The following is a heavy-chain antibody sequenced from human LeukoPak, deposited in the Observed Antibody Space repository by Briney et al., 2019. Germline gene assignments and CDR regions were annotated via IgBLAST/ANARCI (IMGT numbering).Heavy chain of an antibody. D-gene: IGHD2-15*01. CDR3: AKGKALEVVAAFNY. Sequence: GGSLRLSCAASGFTFSSYAMGWVRQAPGKGLEWVSAISGSGANTYYADSVKGRFTISRDNSKNTLYLQMNSLRADDTAVYYCAKGKALEVVAAFNYWGQGTVVTVSS. J-gene: IGHJ4*02. CDR1: GFTFSSYA. V-gene: IGHV3-23*01. CDR2: ISGSGANT.